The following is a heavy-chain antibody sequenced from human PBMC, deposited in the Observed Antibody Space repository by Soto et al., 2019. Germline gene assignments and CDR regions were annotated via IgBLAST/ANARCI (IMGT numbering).Heavy chain of an antibody. Sequence: QVQLVEPGGGVVQPGRSLRLSCAASGFTFSSYGMHWVRQAPGKGLEWVAVIWYDGSNKYYADSVKGRFTISRDNSKNTLYLQMNSLRAEDTAVYYCARGLGGTVTTSYYYYYGMDVWGQGTTVTVSS. D-gene: IGHD4-17*01. V-gene: IGHV3-33*01. J-gene: IGHJ6*02. CDR3: ARGLGGTVTTSYYYYYGMDV. CDR1: GFTFSSYG. CDR2: IWYDGSNK.